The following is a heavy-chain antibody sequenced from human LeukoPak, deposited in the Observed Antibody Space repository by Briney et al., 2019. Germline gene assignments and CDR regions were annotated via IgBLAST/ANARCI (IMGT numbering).Heavy chain of an antibody. CDR3: ARGSGVAVGMDV. Sequence: PSETLSLTCTVSGGSIDSHYWSWNRQSAGKGLEWIGRFFTGGSTYYNPSLESRVTMSVDTSKNQFSLKLRSVTAADTAVYFCARGSGVAVGMDVWGQGTTVTVSS. CDR1: GGSIDSHY. J-gene: IGHJ6*02. D-gene: IGHD6-19*01. V-gene: IGHV4-4*07. CDR2: FFTGGST.